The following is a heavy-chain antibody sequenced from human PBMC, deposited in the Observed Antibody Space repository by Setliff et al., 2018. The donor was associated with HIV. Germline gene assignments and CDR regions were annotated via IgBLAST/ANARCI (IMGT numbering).Heavy chain of an antibody. V-gene: IGHV1-18*04. CDR1: GYTFTGYY. Sequence: ASVKVSCKASGYTFTGYYMHWVPQAPGQGPEWMGWISPYTGNTDYAPRLLGRVTMTTDTSTSTAYMELRSLTSDDTAVYYCARARLQGIVTAVGPRDNCLDPWGQGTRVTVS. CDR3: ARARLQGIVTAVGPRDNCLDP. CDR2: ISPYTGNT. D-gene: IGHD1-26*01. J-gene: IGHJ5*02.